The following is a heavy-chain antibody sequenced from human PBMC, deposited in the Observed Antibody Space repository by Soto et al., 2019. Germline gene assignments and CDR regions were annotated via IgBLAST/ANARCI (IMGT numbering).Heavy chain of an antibody. CDR1: AYTFTSYA. CDR3: ARELGGAYSGYDFLFRSLTKYGMDV. D-gene: IGHD5-12*01. Sequence: ASVKVSCKASAYTFTSYAMHWVRQAPGQRLEWMGWINAGNGNTKYSQKFQGRVTITRDTSASTAYMELSSLRSEDTAVYYCARELGGAYSGYDFLFRSLTKYGMDVWGQGTTVTVSS. J-gene: IGHJ6*02. V-gene: IGHV1-3*01. CDR2: INAGNGNT.